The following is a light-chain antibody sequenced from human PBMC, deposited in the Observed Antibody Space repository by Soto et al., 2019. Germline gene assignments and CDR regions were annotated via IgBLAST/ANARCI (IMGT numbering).Light chain of an antibody. CDR1: QDISKN. CDR2: DAS. CDR3: QEYDNLLPIT. V-gene: IGKV1-33*01. Sequence: QMTQSPSSLSASVGDRVTITCQASQDISKNLNWYQQKQGKAPKLLLYDASSLQTGVPSRFSGSGSATHFTFPISSLQPHDIATYYCQEYDNLLPITFGQGTRLEIK. J-gene: IGKJ5*01.